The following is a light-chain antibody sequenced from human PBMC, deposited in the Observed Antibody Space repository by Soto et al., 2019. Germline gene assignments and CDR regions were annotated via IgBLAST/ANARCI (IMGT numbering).Light chain of an antibody. CDR3: QQYADYSWT. Sequence: DIQMTQSPSTLSASIGDRVTITCRASQPLNNWLAWFQQNPGKAPNLLIYGVSGVENGVPIRFSGSGYGTEFTLTINNLQPDDFANYYCQQYADYSWTFGQGTKVE. V-gene: IGKV1-5*03. CDR1: QPLNNW. CDR2: GVS. J-gene: IGKJ1*01.